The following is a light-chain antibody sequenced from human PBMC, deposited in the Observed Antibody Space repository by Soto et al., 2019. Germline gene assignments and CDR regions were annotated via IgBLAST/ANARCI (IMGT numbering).Light chain of an antibody. CDR1: QSVSSSY. CDR2: GAS. CDR3: QHDGSSWT. J-gene: IGKJ1*01. V-gene: IGKV3-20*01. Sequence: EIGLTQSPGTLSLSPGERATLSCRASQSVSSSYLAWYQQKPGQAPRLLIYGASTRATGLPDRFSGSGSGTDFTLTISRLEPEDCAVYYCQHDGSSWTFGQGTQVEIK.